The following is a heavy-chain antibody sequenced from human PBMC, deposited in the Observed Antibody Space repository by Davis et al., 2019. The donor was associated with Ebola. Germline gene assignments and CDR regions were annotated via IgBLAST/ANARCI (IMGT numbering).Heavy chain of an antibody. CDR2: IYSGGST. V-gene: IGHV3-53*01. J-gene: IGHJ6*03. CDR1: GFTVSSNY. CDR3: ARGVTGGNLYYYYYYMDV. Sequence: GESLKISCAASGFTVSSNYVSWVRQAPGKGLEWVSVIYSGGSTYYADSVKGRFTISRDNSKNTLYLQMNSLRAEDTAVYYCARGVTGGNLYYYYYYMDVWGKVTTVTVSS. D-gene: IGHD4-23*01.